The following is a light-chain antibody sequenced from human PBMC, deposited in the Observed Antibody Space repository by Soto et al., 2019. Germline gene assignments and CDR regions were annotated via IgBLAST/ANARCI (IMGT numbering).Light chain of an antibody. CDR1: QDISSY. CDR2: AAS. J-gene: IGKJ1*01. Sequence: DIQMTQSPSSLSASLGDRVTITCRANQDISSYLIWYQHKLGQAPELLIHAASTLASGVPSRFSGSESGTDFTLTISGLEHEDSATYYCQQSYKTPWTFGQGTNVEIK. CDR3: QQSYKTPWT. V-gene: IGKV1-39*01.